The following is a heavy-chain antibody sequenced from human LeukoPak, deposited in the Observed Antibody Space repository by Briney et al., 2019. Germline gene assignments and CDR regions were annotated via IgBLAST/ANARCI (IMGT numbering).Heavy chain of an antibody. Sequence: GGSLRLSCAASGFTVSSNYMSWVRQAPGKGLEWVSVIYSGGSTYYADSVKGRFTISRDNSKNTLYLQMNSLRAEDTAVYYCATAGGSSGYYYFQHWGQGTLVTVSS. D-gene: IGHD3-22*01. CDR2: IYSGGST. V-gene: IGHV3-53*01. J-gene: IGHJ1*01. CDR3: ATAGGSSGYYYFQH. CDR1: GFTVSSNY.